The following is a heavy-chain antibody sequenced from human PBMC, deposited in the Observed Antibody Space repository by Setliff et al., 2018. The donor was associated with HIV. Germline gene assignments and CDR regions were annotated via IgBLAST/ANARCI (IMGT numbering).Heavy chain of an antibody. CDR3: ARAMRGVVVTNMYYYYGMDV. CDR1: GYSISSGYY. Sequence: ASETLSLTCTVSGYSISSGYYWGWIRQPPGKGLEWIGSIYHSGSTYYNPSLKSRVTISVDTSKNQLSLKLSSVTAADTAVYYCARAMRGVVVTNMYYYYGMDVWGQGTTVTVSS. J-gene: IGHJ6*02. CDR2: IYHSGST. V-gene: IGHV4-38-2*02. D-gene: IGHD2-21*02.